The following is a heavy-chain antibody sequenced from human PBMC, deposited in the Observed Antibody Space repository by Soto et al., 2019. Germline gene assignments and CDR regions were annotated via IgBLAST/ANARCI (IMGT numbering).Heavy chain of an antibody. Sequence: SVKVSCKASGYTFTSYDINWVRQATGQGLEWMGWMNPNSGNTGYAQKFQGRVTMTRNTSISTAYMELSSLRSEDTAVYYCARGDYGSGSYYQVNYYYYGMDVWGQGTTVTVSS. V-gene: IGHV1-8*01. CDR3: ARGDYGSGSYYQVNYYYYGMDV. CDR2: MNPNSGNT. CDR1: GYTFTSYD. D-gene: IGHD3-10*01. J-gene: IGHJ6*02.